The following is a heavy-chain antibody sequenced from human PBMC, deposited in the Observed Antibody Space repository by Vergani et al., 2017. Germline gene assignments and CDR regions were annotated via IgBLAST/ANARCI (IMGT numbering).Heavy chain of an antibody. CDR1: GFTFSSYA. CDR3: ARDKGTQYYYDSSGLFDP. CDR2: ISYDGSNK. J-gene: IGHJ5*02. D-gene: IGHD3-22*01. V-gene: IGHV3-30-3*01. Sequence: QVQLVESGGGVVQPGRSLRLSCAASGFTFSSYAMHWVRQAPGKGLEWVAVISYDGSNKYYADSVKGRFTISRDNSKNTLYLQMNSLRAEDTAVYYCARDKGTQYYYDSSGLFDPWGQGTLVTVSS.